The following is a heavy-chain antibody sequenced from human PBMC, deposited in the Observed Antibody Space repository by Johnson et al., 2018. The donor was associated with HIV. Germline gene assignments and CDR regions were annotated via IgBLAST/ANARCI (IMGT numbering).Heavy chain of an antibody. D-gene: IGHD3-22*01. CDR2: IYSGGST. J-gene: IGHJ3*02. CDR3: AREPRGIFDDSSGPSQRAFYI. Sequence: VQLVESGGGLIQPGGSLRLSCAASGFTVSSNYMSWVRQAPGKGLEWVSVIYSGGSTYYADSVKGRFTISRDNSKNTRYRQMNSLRAEDTAVYYCAREPRGIFDDSSGPSQRAFYIWGQETMVTVSS. V-gene: IGHV3-53*01. CDR1: GFTVSSNY.